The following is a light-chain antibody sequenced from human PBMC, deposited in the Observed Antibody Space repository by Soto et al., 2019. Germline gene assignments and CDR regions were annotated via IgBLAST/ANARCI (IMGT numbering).Light chain of an antibody. CDR1: SSDVGGYNY. CDR2: DVS. CDR3: YSYASSYRVRV. V-gene: IGLV2-11*01. J-gene: IGLJ3*02. Sequence: QSALTQPPSASGSPGQSVAICCTGTSSDVGGYNYVSWYQQHPGKAPKLMIYDVSKRPSGVPDRFSGSKSGNTASLTISGLQAEDAADYYCYSYASSYRVRVFGGGTKLTVL.